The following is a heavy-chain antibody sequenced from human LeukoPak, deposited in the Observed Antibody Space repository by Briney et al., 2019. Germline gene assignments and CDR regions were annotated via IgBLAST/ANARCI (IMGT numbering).Heavy chain of an antibody. CDR1: GDSIAGGIHY. Sequence: PSETLSLTCTVSGDSIAGGIHYWSWIRQHPGKGLEWMGYFYHSEKTYYSPSLQSRLIMSVDTSKNQFSLELSSVTAADSAVYYCARSSYCTGTSCPLLYWGQGTLVTVSS. CDR2: FYHSEKT. CDR3: ARSSYCTGTSCPLLY. J-gene: IGHJ4*02. D-gene: IGHD2-15*01. V-gene: IGHV4-31*03.